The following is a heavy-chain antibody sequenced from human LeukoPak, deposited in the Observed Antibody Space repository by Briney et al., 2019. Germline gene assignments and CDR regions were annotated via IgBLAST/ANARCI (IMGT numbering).Heavy chain of an antibody. J-gene: IGHJ5*02. V-gene: IGHV1-69*04. CDR1: GGTFSSYA. CDR3: ARDSRYCSSTSCHQGNWFDP. CDR2: IIPILGIA. D-gene: IGHD2-2*01. Sequence: ASVKVSCKASGGTFSSYAISWVRQAPGQGLEWMGRIIPILGIANYAQKFQGRVTITADKSTSTAYMELSSLRSEDTAVYYCARDSRYCSSTSCHQGNWFDPWGQGTLVTVSS.